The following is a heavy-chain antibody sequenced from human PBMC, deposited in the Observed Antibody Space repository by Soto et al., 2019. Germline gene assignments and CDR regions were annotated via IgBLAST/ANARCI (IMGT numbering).Heavy chain of an antibody. Sequence: SETLSLTCTVSGGSITTAGYPWSWIRQPPGKALEWIGYVYHTGNAYPKPSLKSRVTISLDRSKNQFSLKMTSVTAADTALYYCASRPFYYYGLDVWGQGTTVTVSS. J-gene: IGHJ6*02. V-gene: IGHV4-30-2*01. CDR3: ASRPFYYYGLDV. CDR1: GGSITTAGYP. CDR2: VYHTGNA.